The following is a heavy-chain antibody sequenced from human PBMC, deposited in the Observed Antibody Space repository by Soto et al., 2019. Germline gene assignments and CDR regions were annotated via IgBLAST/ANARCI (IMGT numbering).Heavy chain of an antibody. CDR2: ISWDGGST. J-gene: IGHJ6*02. V-gene: IGHV3-43*01. Sequence: PGGSLRLSCAASGFTFDDYTMHWVRQAPGKGLEWVSLISWDGGSTYYADSVKGRFTISRDNSKNSLYLQMNSLRTEDTALYYCAKDTIAADHYYYGMDVWGQGTTVTSP. D-gene: IGHD6-13*01. CDR3: AKDTIAADHYYYGMDV. CDR1: GFTFDDYT.